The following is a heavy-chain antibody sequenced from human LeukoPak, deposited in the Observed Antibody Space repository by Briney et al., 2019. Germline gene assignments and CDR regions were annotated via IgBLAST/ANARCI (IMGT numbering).Heavy chain of an antibody. Sequence: SETLSLTCTVSGGSISSNTYYWGWIRQPPGKGLEWIGSIYYSGSTYYNPSLKSLVTISVDTSKNQFSLKLSSVTAADTAVYYCARDPKNYDILTGYYNPNWGQGTLVTVSS. D-gene: IGHD3-9*01. V-gene: IGHV4-39*07. CDR2: IYYSGST. CDR3: ARDPKNYDILTGYYNPN. J-gene: IGHJ4*02. CDR1: GGSISSNTYY.